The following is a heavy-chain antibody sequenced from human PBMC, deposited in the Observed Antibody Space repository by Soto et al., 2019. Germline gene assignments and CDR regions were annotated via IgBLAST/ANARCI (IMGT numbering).Heavy chain of an antibody. Sequence: SVKVSCKASVGTFSSYTISWVRQAPGQGLEWMGRIIPILGIANYAQKFQGRVTITADKSTSTAYMELSSLRSEDTAVYYCARDRGYCSGGSCAPGAPIADWGQGTLVSVSS. V-gene: IGHV1-69*04. CDR3: ARDRGYCSGGSCAPGAPIAD. CDR2: IIPILGIA. D-gene: IGHD2-15*01. J-gene: IGHJ4*02. CDR1: VGTFSSYT.